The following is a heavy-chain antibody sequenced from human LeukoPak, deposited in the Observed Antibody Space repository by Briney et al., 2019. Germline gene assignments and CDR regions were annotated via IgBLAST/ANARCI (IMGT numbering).Heavy chain of an antibody. V-gene: IGHV3-11*04. CDR1: GFTFSDYY. J-gene: IGHJ4*02. CDR3: ARAGGSYQVFDY. D-gene: IGHD1-26*01. CDR2: ITSSSGTI. Sequence: GGSLRLSCAASGFTFSDYYMSWIRQAPGKGLEWVSYITSSSGTIYYADSVKGRFTISRDNAKNSLYLQMNSLRAEDTAVYYCARAGGSYQVFDYWGQGTLVTVSS.